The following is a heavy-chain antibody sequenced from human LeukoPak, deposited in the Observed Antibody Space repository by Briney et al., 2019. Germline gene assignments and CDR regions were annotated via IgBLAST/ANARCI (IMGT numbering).Heavy chain of an antibody. CDR1: GGTFSSYA. CDR3: ARDGQLPRTGPNYYYYMDV. CDR2: IIPIFGTA. D-gene: IGHD6-6*01. V-gene: IGHV1-69*05. J-gene: IGHJ6*03. Sequence: GASVKVSCKASGGTFSSYAISWVRQAPGQGLEWMGGIIPIFGTANYAQKFQGRVTITTDESTSTAYMELSSLRSEDTAVYYCARDGQLPRTGPNYYYYMDVWGKETTVTVSS.